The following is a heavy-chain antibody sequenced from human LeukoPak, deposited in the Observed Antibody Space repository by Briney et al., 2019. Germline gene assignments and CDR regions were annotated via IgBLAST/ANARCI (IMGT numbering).Heavy chain of an antibody. CDR3: ASNQEGYDILTGYYPDYYYYGMDV. J-gene: IGHJ6*02. V-gene: IGHV3-48*03. CDR1: GFTFSSYE. D-gene: IGHD3-9*01. Sequence: PGGSLRLSCAASGFTFSSYEMNWVRQAPGKGLEWVSYISSSGSTIYYADSVKGRFTISRDNAKNSLYLQMNSLRAEDTAVYYCASNQEGYDILTGYYPDYYYYGMDVWGQGTTVTVSS. CDR2: ISSSGSTI.